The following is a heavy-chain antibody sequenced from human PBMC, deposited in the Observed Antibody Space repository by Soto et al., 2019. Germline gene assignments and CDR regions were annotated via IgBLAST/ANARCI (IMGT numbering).Heavy chain of an antibody. CDR3: ARGRANGYVWGSYRYHGGLDY. V-gene: IGHV1-8*01. CDR1: GYTFTSYD. Sequence: ASVKVSCKASGYTFTSYDINWVRQATGQGLEWMGWMNPNSGNTGYAQKFQGRVTMTRNTSISTAYMELSSLRSEDTAVYYCARGRANGYVWGSYRYHGGLDYWGQGTLVTVS. CDR2: MNPNSGNT. J-gene: IGHJ4*02. D-gene: IGHD3-16*02.